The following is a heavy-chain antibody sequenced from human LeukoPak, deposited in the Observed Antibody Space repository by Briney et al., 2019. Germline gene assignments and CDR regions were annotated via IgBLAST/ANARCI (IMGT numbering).Heavy chain of an antibody. D-gene: IGHD6-13*01. CDR2: LYSSGST. J-gene: IGHJ4*02. CDR3: ARYGYSSSAFDY. CDR1: GGSISSYY. Sequence: KPWETLSLTCTVSGGSISSYYWSWIRQPAGKGLEWIGRLYSSGSTNYNPSLKSRGSMSVDTSKNQFSLKLSSVTVADTAVYFCARYGYSSSAFDYWGQGTLVTVSS. V-gene: IGHV4-4*07.